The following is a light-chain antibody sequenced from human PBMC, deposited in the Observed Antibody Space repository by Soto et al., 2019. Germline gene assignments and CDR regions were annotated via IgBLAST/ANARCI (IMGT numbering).Light chain of an antibody. CDR1: SSNIGAGYD. J-gene: IGLJ2*01. Sequence: QSVLTQPPSVSGAPGQRVTISCTGSSSNIGAGYDVHWYQQLPGTAPKLLIYGNSNRPSGVPDRFSGSKSGTSASLAITGLQAEDEADYYCQSYDSSLSGSGVVFGGGTKLT. CDR2: GNS. V-gene: IGLV1-40*01. CDR3: QSYDSSLSGSGVV.